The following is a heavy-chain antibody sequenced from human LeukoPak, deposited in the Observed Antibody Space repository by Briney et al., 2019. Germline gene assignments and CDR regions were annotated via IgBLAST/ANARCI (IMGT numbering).Heavy chain of an antibody. V-gene: IGHV3-30-3*01. J-gene: IGHJ4*02. CDR2: ISYDGSNK. CDR1: GFTFSSYA. CDR3: ARDGETYCSSTSCWSPIDY. Sequence: PGGSLRLSCAASGFTFSSYAMHWVRQAPGKGLEWVAVISYDGSNKYYADSVKGRFTISRDNSKNTLYLQMNSLRAEDTAVYYCARDGETYCSSTSCWSPIDYWGQGTLVTVSP. D-gene: IGHD2-2*01.